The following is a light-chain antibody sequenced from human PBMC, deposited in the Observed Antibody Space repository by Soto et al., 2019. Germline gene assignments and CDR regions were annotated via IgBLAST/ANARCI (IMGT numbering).Light chain of an antibody. Sequence: EIVLTQSPATLSLSPGERATLSCRASQSVSSYLAWYQQKPGQAPRLLIYDASNRATGIPARFSGSGSGTDFTLTISRLEPEDFAVYYCQQRSNWPPKFGQGTKVDIK. CDR2: DAS. CDR1: QSVSSY. V-gene: IGKV3-11*01. J-gene: IGKJ1*01. CDR3: QQRSNWPPK.